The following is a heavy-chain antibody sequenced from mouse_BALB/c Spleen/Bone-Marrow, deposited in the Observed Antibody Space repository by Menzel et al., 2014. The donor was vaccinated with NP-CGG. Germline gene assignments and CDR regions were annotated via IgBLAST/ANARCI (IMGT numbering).Heavy chain of an antibody. CDR1: GYTFTSYW. CDR2: IYPGDNYT. V-gene: IGHV1-63*02. Sequence: SGAELVRPGTSVKMSCKAAGYTFTSYWIGWVKQRPGHGLEWIGDIYPGDNYTNYNEKFKGKATLTADTSSSTAYMQLSSLTSEDSAIYYCTRGGYDYTWFAYWGQGTLVTASA. CDR3: TRGGYDYTWFAY. D-gene: IGHD2-4*01. J-gene: IGHJ3*01.